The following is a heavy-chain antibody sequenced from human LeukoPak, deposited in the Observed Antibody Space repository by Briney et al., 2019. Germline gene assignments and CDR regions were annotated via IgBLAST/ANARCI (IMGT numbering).Heavy chain of an antibody. CDR2: INTDGSNT. Sequence: GGSLRLSCAASGFTFSSYWMHWVRQAPGKGLVWVSRINTDGSNTNYADSVKGRFTISRDNAKTTLYLQMNSLRAEDTAVYYCARGIGDRVGATLDYWGQGTLVTVSS. CDR3: ARGIGDRVGATLDY. D-gene: IGHD1-26*01. CDR1: GFTFSSYW. J-gene: IGHJ4*02. V-gene: IGHV3-74*01.